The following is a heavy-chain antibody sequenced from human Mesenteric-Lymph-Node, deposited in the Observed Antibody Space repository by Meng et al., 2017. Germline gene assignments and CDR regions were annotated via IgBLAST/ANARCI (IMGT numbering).Heavy chain of an antibody. CDR3: VRDRGDGGTTDF. CDR1: GGSITSTTW. D-gene: IGHD1-7*01. J-gene: IGHJ4*02. Sequence: GSLRLSCAVSGGSITSTTWWSWVRQPPGKGLEWIGEIYHSGSTNFNPSLKSRVTTSMDTSKNQFSLKLTSVTAADTAIYYCVRDRGDGGTTDFWGQGTLVTVSS. V-gene: IGHV4-4*02. CDR2: IYHSGST.